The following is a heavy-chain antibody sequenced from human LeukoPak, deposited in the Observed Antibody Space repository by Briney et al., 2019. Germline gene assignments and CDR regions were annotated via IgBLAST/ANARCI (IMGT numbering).Heavy chain of an antibody. D-gene: IGHD3-22*01. Sequence: SETLSLTCTVSGYSISSGYYWGWIRQPPGKGLEWIGSIYHSGSTYYNPSLKSRVTISVDTSKNQFSLRLSSVTAADTAVYFCARGPYSYDSSGAFDIWGQGTMVTVSS. CDR3: ARGPYSYDSSGAFDI. J-gene: IGHJ3*02. CDR1: GYSISSGYY. CDR2: IYHSGST. V-gene: IGHV4-38-2*02.